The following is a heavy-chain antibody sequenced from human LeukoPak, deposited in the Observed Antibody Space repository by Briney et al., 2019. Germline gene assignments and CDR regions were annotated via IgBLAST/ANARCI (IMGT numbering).Heavy chain of an antibody. V-gene: IGHV3-30*02. CDR2: IRYDGSNK. CDR1: GFTFSSYG. J-gene: IGHJ4*02. D-gene: IGHD3-3*01. CDR3: AKDREILRFLEWLFDPDY. Sequence: PGGSLRLSCAASGFTFSSYGMHWVRQAPGKGLEWVAFIRYDGSNKYYADSVKGRFTISRDNSKNTLYLQMNSLRAEDTAVYYCAKDREILRFLEWLFDPDYWGQGTLVTVSS.